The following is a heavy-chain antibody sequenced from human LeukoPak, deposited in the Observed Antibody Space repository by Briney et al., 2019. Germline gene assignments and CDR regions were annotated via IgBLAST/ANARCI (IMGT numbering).Heavy chain of an antibody. V-gene: IGHV3-9*01. D-gene: IGHD1-1*01. Sequence: GGSLRLSCAASGFTFDDYAMHWVRQAPGKGLEWVSGISWNSGSIGYADSVKGRFTISRDNAKNSLYLQMNSLRAEDTALYYCAKDLAGGWYYYYGMDVWGQGTTVTVSS. J-gene: IGHJ6*02. CDR3: AKDLAGGWYYYYGMDV. CDR1: GFTFDDYA. CDR2: ISWNSGSI.